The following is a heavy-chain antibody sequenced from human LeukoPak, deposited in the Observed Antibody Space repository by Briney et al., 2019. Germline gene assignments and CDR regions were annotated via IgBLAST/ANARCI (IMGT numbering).Heavy chain of an antibody. D-gene: IGHD3-3*01. J-gene: IGHJ6*02. V-gene: IGHV1-8*01. CDR3: ARVSFSLLRFWGRNYYYGMDV. CDR1: GYTFTSYD. Sequence: ASVKLSCKASGYTFTSYDINWVRQATGQGLEWMGWMNPNSGNTGYAQKFQGRVTMTRNTSISTAYMELSSLRSEDTAVYYCARVSFSLLRFWGRNYYYGMDVWGQGTTVTVSS. CDR2: MNPNSGNT.